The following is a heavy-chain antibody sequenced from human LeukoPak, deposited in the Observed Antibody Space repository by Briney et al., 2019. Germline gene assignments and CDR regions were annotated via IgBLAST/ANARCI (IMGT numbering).Heavy chain of an antibody. CDR1: GFTFSGSW. CDR3: ARYIVSYPHDAFDI. Sequence: GGSLRLSCAASGFTFSGSWMIWVRQAPGKGLEWLSYISSSGSTIYYADSVKGRFTISRDNAKNSLYLQMNSLRAEDTAFYYCARYIVSYPHDAFDIWGQGTMVTVSS. V-gene: IGHV3-48*03. D-gene: IGHD1-26*01. J-gene: IGHJ3*02. CDR2: ISSSGSTI.